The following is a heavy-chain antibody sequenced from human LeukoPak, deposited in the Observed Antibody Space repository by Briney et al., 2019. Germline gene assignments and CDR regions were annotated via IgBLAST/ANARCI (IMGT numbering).Heavy chain of an antibody. Sequence: GGSLRLSCAVSGLTFYTYAMSWVRQAPGKGLEWVSAISGRDGRTYYTDSVKGRFTISRDNSKNTLYLQMNSLRAEDTAVYYCAKVHYYDSSGYSSTFDYWGQGTLVTVSS. D-gene: IGHD3-22*01. CDR2: ISGRDGRT. J-gene: IGHJ4*02. CDR1: GLTFYTYA. V-gene: IGHV3-23*01. CDR3: AKVHYYDSSGYSSTFDY.